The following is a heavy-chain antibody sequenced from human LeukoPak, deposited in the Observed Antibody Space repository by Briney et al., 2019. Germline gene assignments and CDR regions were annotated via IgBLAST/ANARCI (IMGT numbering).Heavy chain of an antibody. D-gene: IGHD3-22*01. J-gene: IGHJ4*02. CDR3: ARARYYDSSGGADY. CDR1: GFTFSSYW. V-gene: IGHV3-7*01. Sequence: PGGSLRLSCAVSGFTFSSYWMSWVRQAPGKGLEWVANKKQDGSEKYYVDSVKGRFTISRDNAKNSLYLQMNSLRAEDTAVYYCARARYYDSSGGADYWGQGTLVTVSS. CDR2: KKQDGSEK.